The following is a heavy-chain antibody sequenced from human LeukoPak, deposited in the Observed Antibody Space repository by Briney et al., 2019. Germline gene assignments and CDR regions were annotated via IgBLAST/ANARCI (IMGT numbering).Heavy chain of an antibody. CDR2: ISGSGGSK. D-gene: IGHD3-10*01. CDR3: AKPYRGGYDAFDI. J-gene: IGHJ3*02. V-gene: IGHV3-23*01. CDR1: GFTFSSYA. Sequence: GGSLRLSCAASGFTFSSYAMSWVRQAPGKGLEWVSAISGSGGSKYYADSVKGRFTISRDNSKNTLYLQMNSLRAEDTAVYYCAKPYRGGYDAFDIWGQGTMVTVSS.